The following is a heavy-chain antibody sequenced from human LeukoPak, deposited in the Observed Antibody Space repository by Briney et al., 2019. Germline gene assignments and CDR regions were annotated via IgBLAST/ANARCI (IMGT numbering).Heavy chain of an antibody. J-gene: IGHJ4*02. CDR2: IKQDGREK. CDR3: ARVEDYDILTGFDY. V-gene: IGHV3-7*01. Sequence: GGSLRLSCAASGFTFSSYWMSWVCQAPGKGLEWVANIKQDGREKYYVDSVKGRFTISRDNAKNSLYVQMNSLRAEDTAVYYCARVEDYDILTGFDYWGQGTLVTVSS. D-gene: IGHD3-9*01. CDR1: GFTFSSYW.